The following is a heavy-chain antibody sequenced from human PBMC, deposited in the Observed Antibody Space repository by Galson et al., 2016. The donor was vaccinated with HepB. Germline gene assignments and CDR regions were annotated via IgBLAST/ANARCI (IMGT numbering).Heavy chain of an antibody. J-gene: IGHJ4*01. V-gene: IGHV3-43*01. CDR1: GLTFDDYV. CDR3: ATISTGDYYFDY. D-gene: IGHD2-21*02. Sequence: SLRLSCAASGLTFDDYVLHWVRQAPGKGLEWVSLISWDGGSTFYADSVKGRFTISRDNSKNSLFLQMDSLRPEDTAFYYCATISTGDYYFDYWGHGTLVTVSS. CDR2: ISWDGGST.